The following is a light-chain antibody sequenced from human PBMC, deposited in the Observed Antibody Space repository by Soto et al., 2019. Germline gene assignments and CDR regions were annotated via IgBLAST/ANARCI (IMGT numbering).Light chain of an antibody. V-gene: IGKV3-11*01. CDR1: QSVITY. CDR3: QQRFDWPPIT. J-gene: IGKJ5*01. Sequence: EIVLTQSPATLSLSPGERATLSCRASQSVITYLAWYQQKPGQAPRLLIYDASNRATGIPARFSGSGSGTDFTLTISSLEPEDFAIYYCQQRFDWPPITFGQGTRLEIK. CDR2: DAS.